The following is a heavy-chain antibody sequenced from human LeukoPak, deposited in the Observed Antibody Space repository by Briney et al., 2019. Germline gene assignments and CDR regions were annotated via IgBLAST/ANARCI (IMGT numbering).Heavy chain of an antibody. V-gene: IGHV4-39*07. Sequence: SETLSLTCTVSGGSISSSSYYWGWIRQPPGKGLEWIGSIYYSGSTYYSPFLKSRVTISVDTSKNQFSLKLSSVTAADTAVYYCARVAVPRGYCSSTSCLRGAWFDPWGQGTLVPVSS. J-gene: IGHJ5*02. D-gene: IGHD2-2*01. CDR3: ARVAVPRGYCSSTSCLRGAWFDP. CDR1: GGSISSSSYY. CDR2: IYYSGST.